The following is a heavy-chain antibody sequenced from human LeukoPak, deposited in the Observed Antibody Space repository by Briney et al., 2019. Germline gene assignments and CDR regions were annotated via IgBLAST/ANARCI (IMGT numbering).Heavy chain of an antibody. CDR2: ISSSGSTI. CDR1: GFTFSDYY. CDR3: AGELNVDTANWFDP. D-gene: IGHD5-18*01. V-gene: IGHV3-11*01. J-gene: IGHJ5*02. Sequence: GGSLRLSCAASGFTFSDYYMSWIRQAPGKGLEWVSYISSSGSTIYYADSVKGRFTISRDNAKNSLYLQMNSLRAEDTAVYYCAGELNVDTANWFDPWGQGTLVTVSS.